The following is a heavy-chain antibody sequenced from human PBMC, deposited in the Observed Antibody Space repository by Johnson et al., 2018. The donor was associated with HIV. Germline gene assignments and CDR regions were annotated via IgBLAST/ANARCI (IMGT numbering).Heavy chain of an antibody. V-gene: IGHV3-20*04. J-gene: IGHJ3*02. CDR3: AREGARNAFDI. CDR2: FYWSGVNT. Sequence: VQLVESGGSVVRPGGSLRLSCVASGFSFDDFAVSWVRQVPGRGLEWVSGFYWSGVNTGYADSVKGRFTISRDNAKNSLYLQMNSLRVEDTALYYCAREGARNAFDIWGQGTMVTVSS. D-gene: IGHD3-16*01. CDR1: GFSFDDFA.